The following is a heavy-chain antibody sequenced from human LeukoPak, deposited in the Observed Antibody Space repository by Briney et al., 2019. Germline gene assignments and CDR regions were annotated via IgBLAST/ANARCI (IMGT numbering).Heavy chain of an antibody. CDR3: AKGSMGRGPDY. D-gene: IGHD3-10*01. V-gene: IGHV3-23*01. CDR2: LSGSGGST. CDR1: GFTFSSYA. Sequence: GGSLRLSCAASGFTFSSYAMNWVRQAPGKGLQWVSALSGSGGSTYYADSVKGRFTIFRDNSKNTMYLQMNSLRAEDTAVYYCAKGSMGRGPDYWGQGTLVTVPS. J-gene: IGHJ4*02.